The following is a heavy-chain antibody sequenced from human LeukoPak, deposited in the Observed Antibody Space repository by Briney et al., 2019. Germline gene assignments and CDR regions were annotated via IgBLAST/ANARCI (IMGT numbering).Heavy chain of an antibody. CDR3: AKGIKFFGVVMYFDY. J-gene: IGHJ4*02. CDR1: GFTFSSYA. Sequence: PGGSLRLSCAASGFTFSSYAMSWVRQAPGKGLEWVSAISGSGGSTYYADSVKGRFTISRDNSKNTLYLQMNSLRAEDTAVYYCAKGIKFFGVVMYFDYWGQGTLVTVSS. D-gene: IGHD3-3*01. V-gene: IGHV3-23*01. CDR2: ISGSGGST.